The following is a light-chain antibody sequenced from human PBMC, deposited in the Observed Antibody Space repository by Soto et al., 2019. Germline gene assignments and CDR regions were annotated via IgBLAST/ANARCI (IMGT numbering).Light chain of an antibody. CDR2: KVS. CDR1: QSLVYSDGNTY. CDR3: VQGTYWPRLT. J-gene: IGKJ4*01. V-gene: IGKV2-30*01. Sequence: DVVMTQSPLSLPVTLGQPASISCRSSQSLVYSDGNTYLNWFHQRPGQSPRRLIYKVSNRDSGVRDRFSGSGSGTDFTLKISRVEAEDVGVDYGVQGTYWPRLTFGGGTKVEIK.